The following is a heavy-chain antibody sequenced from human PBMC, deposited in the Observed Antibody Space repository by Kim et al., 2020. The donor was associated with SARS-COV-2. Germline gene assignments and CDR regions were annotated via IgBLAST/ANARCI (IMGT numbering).Heavy chain of an antibody. J-gene: IGHJ4*02. CDR2: ISGSGGST. Sequence: GGSLRLSCAASGFTFSSYAMSWVRQAPGKGLEWVSAISGSGGSTYYADSVKGRFTISRDNSKNTLYLQMNSLRAEDTAVYYCAKDRAVRGVTFAPSFDYWGQGTLVTVSS. V-gene: IGHV3-23*01. D-gene: IGHD3-10*01. CDR3: AKDRAVRGVTFAPSFDY. CDR1: GFTFSSYA.